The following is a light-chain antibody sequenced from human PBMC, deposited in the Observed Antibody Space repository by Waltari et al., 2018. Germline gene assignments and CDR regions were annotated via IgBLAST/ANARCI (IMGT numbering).Light chain of an antibody. CDR2: RNT. CDR1: SNNVGNLG. Sequence: QAGLTQPPSVSKALRQTATLTCTGNSNNVGNLGAAWLQQHQGHPPKLVSYRNTARPSGISERFSASRSGNTASLTIAGLEAEDEADYYCSTWDNSLSGWVFGGGTKLTVL. CDR3: STWDNSLSGWV. J-gene: IGLJ3*02. V-gene: IGLV10-54*04.